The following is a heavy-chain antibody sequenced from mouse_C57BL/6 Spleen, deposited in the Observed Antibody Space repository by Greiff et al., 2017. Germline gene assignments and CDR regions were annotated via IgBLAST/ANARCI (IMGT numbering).Heavy chain of an antibody. Sequence: DVKLQESGGGLVQPGGSLSLSCAASGFTFTDYYMSWVRQPPGKALEWLGFIRNKANGYTTEYSASVKGRFTISRDNSQSILYLQMNALRAEDSATYYCAIDSSGYDDPFAYWGQGTLVTVSA. J-gene: IGHJ3*01. CDR2: IRNKANGYTT. CDR3: AIDSSGYDDPFAY. D-gene: IGHD3-2*02. V-gene: IGHV7-3*01. CDR1: GFTFTDYY.